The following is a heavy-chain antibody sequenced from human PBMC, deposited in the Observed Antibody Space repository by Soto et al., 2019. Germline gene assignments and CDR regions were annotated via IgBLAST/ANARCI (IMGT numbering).Heavy chain of an antibody. CDR3: ARSYRRYCSGGSCYSYYYYYMDV. CDR1: GGSISSYY. CDR2: IYYSGST. V-gene: IGHV4-59*01. J-gene: IGHJ6*03. D-gene: IGHD2-15*01. Sequence: LETLSLTCTVSGGSISSYYWSWIRQPPGKGLEWIGYIYYSGSTNYNPSLKSRVTISVDTSKNQFSLKLSSVTAADTAVYYCARSYRRYCSGGSCYSYYYYYMDVWGKGTTVTVSS.